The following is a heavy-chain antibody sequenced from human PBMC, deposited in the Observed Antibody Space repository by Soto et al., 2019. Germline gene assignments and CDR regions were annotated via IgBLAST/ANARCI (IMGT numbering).Heavy chain of an antibody. D-gene: IGHD5-12*01. V-gene: IGHV4-30-4*01. CDR1: GGSISSGDYY. Sequence: QVQLQESGPGLVKPSQTLSLTCTVSGGSISSGDYYWSWIRQPPGKGLEWIGYIYYSGSTYYNPSVTSRVTISVDTSKNQFSLKLSSVTAADTAVYYCARAWLQLYYYGMDVWGQGTTVTVSS. CDR3: ARAWLQLYYYGMDV. J-gene: IGHJ6*02. CDR2: IYYSGST.